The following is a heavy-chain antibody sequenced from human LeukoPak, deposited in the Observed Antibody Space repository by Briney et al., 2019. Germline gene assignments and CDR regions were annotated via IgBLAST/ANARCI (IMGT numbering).Heavy chain of an antibody. D-gene: IGHD3-16*01. CDR3: ARGAFGVQ. CDR2: ISSSSISI. Sequence: GGSLRLSCAASGFTFSSYSMNWVRQAPGKGLEWVSFISSSSISIYSADSVKAPFTISRDNAKNSLYLQMNSLRAEDTAVYYCARGAFGVQWGQGTLVTVSS. V-gene: IGHV3-21*01. J-gene: IGHJ4*02. CDR1: GFTFSSYS.